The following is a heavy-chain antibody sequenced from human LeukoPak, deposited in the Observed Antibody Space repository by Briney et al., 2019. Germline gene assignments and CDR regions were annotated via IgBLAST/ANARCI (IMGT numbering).Heavy chain of an antibody. D-gene: IGHD3-10*01. V-gene: IGHV1-24*01. CDR2: FDPEDGET. J-gene: IGHJ3*02. CDR3: ARGSVLLGAFDI. Sequence: ASVKVSCKVSGYTLTELSMHWVRQAPAKGLEWMGGFDPEDGETIYAQKFQGRVTMTEDTSTDTAYMELSSLRSEDTAVYYCARGSVLLGAFDIWGQGTMVTVSS. CDR1: GYTLTELS.